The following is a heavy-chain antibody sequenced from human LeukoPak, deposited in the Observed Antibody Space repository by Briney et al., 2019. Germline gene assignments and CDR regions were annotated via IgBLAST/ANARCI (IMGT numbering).Heavy chain of an antibody. J-gene: IGHJ5*02. V-gene: IGHV3-30*18. CDR3: AKVGSDYGDPRGWLDP. CDR2: ISYDGSNK. Sequence: GGSLRLSCATSGFTFSGYGMHWVRQAPGKGLEWVAVISYDGSNKYYADPVKGRFTISRDNSKNTLDLQMNSLRAEDTAVYYCAKVGSDYGDPRGWLDPWGQGTLVTVSS. D-gene: IGHD4-17*01. CDR1: GFTFSGYG.